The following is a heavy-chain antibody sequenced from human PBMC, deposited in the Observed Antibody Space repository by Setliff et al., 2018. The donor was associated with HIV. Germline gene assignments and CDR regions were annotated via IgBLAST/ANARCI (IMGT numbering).Heavy chain of an antibody. V-gene: IGHV4-31*03. J-gene: IGHJ6*03. CDR3: AGGRYFRDISDSRYYMDV. CDR1: GVSITTDGYF. D-gene: IGHD2-21*02. Sequence: SETLSLTCSVSGVSITTDGYFWSWIRHYPGKGLEWIGYMYHTGNTYSNPSLASRLVMSLDPSKNQFSLKLNSMTAADTAMFYCAGGRYFRDISDSRYYMDVWGKGTSVTVSS. CDR2: MYHTGNT.